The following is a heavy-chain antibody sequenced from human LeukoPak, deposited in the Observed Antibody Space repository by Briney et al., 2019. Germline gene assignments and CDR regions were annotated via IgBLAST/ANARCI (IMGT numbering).Heavy chain of an antibody. D-gene: IGHD3-16*01. CDR1: GFTVGSNY. Sequence: GGSLRLSCAASGFTVGSNYMSWVRQAPGKGLEWVSVIYSDGSTSYADSVKGRFTISRDNSKNTLYLQMNGLRAEDTAVYYCATTLAAWGYFDYWGQGTLVTVSS. V-gene: IGHV3-53*01. CDR2: IYSDGST. CDR3: ATTLAAWGYFDY. J-gene: IGHJ4*02.